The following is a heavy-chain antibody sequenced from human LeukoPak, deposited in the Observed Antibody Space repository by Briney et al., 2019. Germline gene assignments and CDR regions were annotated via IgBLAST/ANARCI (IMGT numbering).Heavy chain of an antibody. J-gene: IGHJ4*02. Sequence: ASVKVSRKASGYTFTGYYMHWVRQAPGQGLEWMGWINPNSGGTNYAQKFQGRVTMTRDTSISTAYMELSRLRSDDTAVYYCARDEGGGSCYDYWGQGTLVTVSS. V-gene: IGHV1-2*02. CDR1: GYTFTGYY. CDR2: INPNSGGT. D-gene: IGHD2-15*01. CDR3: ARDEGGGSCYDY.